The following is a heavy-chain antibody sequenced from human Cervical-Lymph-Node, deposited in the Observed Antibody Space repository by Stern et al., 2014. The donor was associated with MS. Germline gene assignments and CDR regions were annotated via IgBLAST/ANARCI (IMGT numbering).Heavy chain of an antibody. CDR2: IWYDGSNP. V-gene: IGHV3-33*01. CDR1: GFSFSRYA. D-gene: IGHD6-13*01. CDR3: ASAYSSSHYYFDY. Sequence: QVQLVQSGGGVVQPGRSLRLSCAASGFSFSRYAMHLVHQAPGTGLEWVALIWYDGSNPYYADSVTGRFTISRDNFKNTLYLQMNSLRAEDTAVYYCASAYSSSHYYFDYWGQGTLVTVSS. J-gene: IGHJ4*02.